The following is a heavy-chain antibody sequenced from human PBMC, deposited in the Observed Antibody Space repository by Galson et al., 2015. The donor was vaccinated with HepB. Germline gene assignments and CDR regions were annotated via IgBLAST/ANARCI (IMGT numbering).Heavy chain of an antibody. Sequence: PLRLACAVSGLTFTSSNMHWVAQSPGKGLEGVAVISEDGKTAFYADSVKGRFTITRDNSKGTLYLQVNSLRPEDTAVYYCARDFNWNFDSWGQGTLVTVSS. CDR1: GLTFTSSN. D-gene: IGHD1-1*01. J-gene: IGHJ4*02. V-gene: IGHV3-30*11. CDR2: ISEDGKTA. CDR3: ARDFNWNFDS.